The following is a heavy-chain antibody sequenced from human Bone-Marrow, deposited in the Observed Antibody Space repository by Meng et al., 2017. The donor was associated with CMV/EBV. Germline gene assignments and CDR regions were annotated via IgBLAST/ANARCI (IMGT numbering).Heavy chain of an antibody. CDR1: GYSFTTYW. V-gene: IGHV5-51*01. CDR2: IYPGDSDT. Sequence: GGSLRLSCKGSGYSFTTYWIGWVRQMPGKGLEWMGIIYPGDSDTTYSPSFQGHVTISADKSISTAYLQWNSLKASDTAIYYCARHVKTGGAFDIWGQGTMVTVSS. J-gene: IGHJ3*02. CDR3: ARHVKTGGAFDI.